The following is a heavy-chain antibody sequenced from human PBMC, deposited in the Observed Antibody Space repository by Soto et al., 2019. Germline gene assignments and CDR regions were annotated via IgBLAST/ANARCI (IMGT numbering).Heavy chain of an antibody. CDR2: VYYNGDT. CDR3: VTYRRIPGYYVFDY. D-gene: IGHD3-9*01. CDR1: GDSTSNHY. J-gene: IGHJ4*02. V-gene: IGHV4-59*11. Sequence: PSETLSLTCTVSGDSTSNHYWTWIRQPPGKGLEWIGYVYYNGDTNYNPSLRGRVTISGDTSKNQFSLNLSPVTAADTAVYYCVTYRRIPGYYVFDYWGPGAPVTVSS.